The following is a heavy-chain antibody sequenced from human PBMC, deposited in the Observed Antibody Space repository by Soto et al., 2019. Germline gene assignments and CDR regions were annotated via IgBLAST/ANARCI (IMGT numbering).Heavy chain of an antibody. D-gene: IGHD1-26*01. CDR2: INHSGST. CDR3: ARGWELLGPYYYYGMDV. V-gene: IGHV4-34*01. CDR1: GGSFSGYY. Sequence: PSETLCLTCAVYGGSFSGYYWSWIRQPPGKGLEWIGEINHSGSTNYDPSLKSRVTISVDTSKNQFSLKLSSVTAADTAVYYCARGWELLGPYYYYGMDVWGQGTTVTVSS. J-gene: IGHJ6*02.